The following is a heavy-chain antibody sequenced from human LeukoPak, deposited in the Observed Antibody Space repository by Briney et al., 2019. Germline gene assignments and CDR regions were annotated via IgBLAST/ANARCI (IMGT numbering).Heavy chain of an antibody. Sequence: GGSLRLSCAASGFTFSSYAMSWVRQAPGKGLEWVSSISSSSSYIYYADSVKGRFTISRDNAKNSLYLQMNSLRAEDTAVYYCAREGSSGYPGDYWGQGTLVTVSS. D-gene: IGHD3-22*01. CDR3: AREGSSGYPGDY. CDR2: ISSSSSYI. V-gene: IGHV3-21*01. CDR1: GFTFSSYA. J-gene: IGHJ4*02.